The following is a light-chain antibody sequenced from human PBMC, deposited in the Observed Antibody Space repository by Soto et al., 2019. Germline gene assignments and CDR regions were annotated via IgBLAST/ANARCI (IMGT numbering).Light chain of an antibody. CDR2: GAS. J-gene: IGKJ2*01. CDR1: AIVRSK. Sequence: EIVMTQSPATLSVSPWERATLSCRASAIVRSKIAGYQQKPGQAPRLLIYGASTRATGIPARFSGSGSGTDFTLTISSLQSEDFAVYYCHQYNNWPPETFGQGTKLEIK. CDR3: HQYNNWPPET. V-gene: IGKV3-15*01.